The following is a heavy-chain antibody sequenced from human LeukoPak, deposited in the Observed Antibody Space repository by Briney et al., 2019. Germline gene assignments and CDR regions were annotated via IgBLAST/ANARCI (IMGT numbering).Heavy chain of an antibody. V-gene: IGHV4-4*07. J-gene: IGHJ6*02. CDR3: ARGSDDKYAMDV. Sequence: PSETLSLTCTLSGGSISTYYWSWIRQPAGKGLEGIGRIYISGSTNYKPSLRSRITMSVDTSKNQFSLKLNSVTAADTAVYYCARGSDDKYAMDVWGQGTTVTVSS. D-gene: IGHD3-3*01. CDR2: IYISGST. CDR1: GGSISTYY.